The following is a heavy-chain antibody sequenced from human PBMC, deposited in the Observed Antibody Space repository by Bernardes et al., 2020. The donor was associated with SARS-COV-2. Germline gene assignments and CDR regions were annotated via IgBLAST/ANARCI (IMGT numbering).Heavy chain of an antibody. CDR3: AREGLVGATTGFDY. Sequence: ASVKVSCKASGYSFTTYLISWVRQAPGQGLEWMGWISAYNGNTNYAQKLQGRVTMTTDTSTSTAYMELRSLRSDDTAVYYCAREGLVGATTGFDYWGQGTLVTVSS. V-gene: IGHV1-18*04. D-gene: IGHD1-26*01. CDR2: ISAYNGNT. J-gene: IGHJ4*02. CDR1: GYSFTTYL.